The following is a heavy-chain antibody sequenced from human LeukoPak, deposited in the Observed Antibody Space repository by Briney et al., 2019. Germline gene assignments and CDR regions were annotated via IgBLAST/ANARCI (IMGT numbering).Heavy chain of an antibody. CDR3: ARVRFGDRRPFDY. Sequence: SETLSLACAVYGGSFSGYYWSWIRQPPGKGLEWIGEINHSGSTNYNPSLKSRVTISVDTSKNQFSLKLSSVTAADTAVYYCARVRFGDRRPFDYWGQGTLVTVSS. D-gene: IGHD3-10*01. J-gene: IGHJ4*02. CDR2: INHSGST. CDR1: GGSFSGYY. V-gene: IGHV4-34*01.